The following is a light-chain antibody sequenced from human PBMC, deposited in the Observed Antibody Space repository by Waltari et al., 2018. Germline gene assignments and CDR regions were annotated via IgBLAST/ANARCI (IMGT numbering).Light chain of an antibody. CDR1: SSDVGGYNY. J-gene: IGLJ3*02. CDR2: DVA. CDR3: FSYRSSSTWV. V-gene: IGLV2-14*01. Sequence: QSALTQPASVSESPGQSITISCSGTSSDVGGYNYVCWYQQHPVNAPKLIIYDVAKRPSGVSNRFSGSKSGNTASLTISGLQAEDEADYYCFSYRSSSTWVFGGGTKLTVL.